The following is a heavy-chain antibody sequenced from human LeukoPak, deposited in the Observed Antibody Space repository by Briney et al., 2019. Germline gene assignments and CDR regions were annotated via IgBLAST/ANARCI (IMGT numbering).Heavy chain of an antibody. V-gene: IGHV4-34*01. D-gene: IGHD6-13*01. J-gene: IGHJ4*02. CDR2: IRQWRST. CDR1: GGSFSGFY. Sequence: KPSETLSLTCAVYGGSFSGFYWSWIRQPPGKGLEWIGEIRQWRSTNYNPSLKSRVTISVDTSKNQFSLKLSSVTAADTAVYYCARMREIAATGISGGDYWGQGTLVTVSS. CDR3: ARMREIAATGISGGDY.